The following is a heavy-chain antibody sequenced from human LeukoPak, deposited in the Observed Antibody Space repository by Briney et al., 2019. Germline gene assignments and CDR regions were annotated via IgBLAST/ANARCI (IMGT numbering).Heavy chain of an antibody. Sequence: PGGSLRLSCAASGFIFSSYSMNWVRQAPGKGLEWLSYISSSSTTIYYADSVKARFTISRDNAKSSLYLQMNSLKAEDTAVYYCARNRFPITGTTNNYYYMDVWGKGTTVTVSS. CDR3: ARNRFPITGTTNNYYYMDV. J-gene: IGHJ6*03. CDR1: GFIFSSYS. D-gene: IGHD1-7*01. CDR2: ISSSSTTI. V-gene: IGHV3-48*04.